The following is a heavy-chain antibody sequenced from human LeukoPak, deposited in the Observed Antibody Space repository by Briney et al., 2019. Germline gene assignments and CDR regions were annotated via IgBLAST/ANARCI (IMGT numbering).Heavy chain of an antibody. D-gene: IGHD2-2*01. CDR2: IRSKAYGGTT. V-gene: IGHV3-71*01. CDR3: ARDCSSTNCYAPVDY. J-gene: IGHJ4*02. Sequence: GGFLRLSCAASAFTFSDYYMSWIRQAPGKGLEWVGFIRSKAYGGTTEYAAPVKGRFNISRDDSKSIGYLQMNSLKTEDTAVYFCARDCSSTNCYAPVDYWGQGALVTVSS. CDR1: AFTFSDYY.